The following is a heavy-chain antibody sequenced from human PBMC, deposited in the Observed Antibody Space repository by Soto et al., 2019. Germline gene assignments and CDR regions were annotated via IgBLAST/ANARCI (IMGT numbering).Heavy chain of an antibody. J-gene: IGHJ4*02. CDR1: GFTFRNYG. V-gene: IGHV3-33*01. CDR3: ARDPGDDEAIDY. Sequence: QVQVVESGGGVVQPGRSLSLSGATSGFTFRNYGLHRVLQAPGTGLGWVAVIWHDGKNKYYADSVKGRFTISRDNSKNTLLLQMASLRAEDTAVYHWARDPGDDEAIDYWGQGTLVTVSS. CDR2: IWHDGKNK. D-gene: IGHD3-10*01.